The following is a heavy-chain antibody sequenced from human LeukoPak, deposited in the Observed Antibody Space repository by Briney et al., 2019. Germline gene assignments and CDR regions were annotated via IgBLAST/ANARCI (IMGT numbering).Heavy chain of an antibody. D-gene: IGHD5-12*01. J-gene: IGHJ3*02. CDR3: ARCNVDIVATIGGDDAFDI. CDR2: IYYSGST. V-gene: IGHV4-39*01. CDR1: GGSISSSSYY. Sequence: SETLSLTCTVSGGSISSSSYYWGWIRQPPGKGLEWIGSIYYSGSTYYNPSLKSRVTISVDTSKNQFSLKLSSVTAADTAVYYCARCNVDIVATIGGDDAFDIWGQGTMVTVSS.